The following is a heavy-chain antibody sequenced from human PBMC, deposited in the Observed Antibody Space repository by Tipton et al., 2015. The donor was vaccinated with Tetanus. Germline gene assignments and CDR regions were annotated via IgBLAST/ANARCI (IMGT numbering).Heavy chain of an antibody. V-gene: IGHV3-9*01. D-gene: IGHD3-10*01. CDR1: RFTFNDFA. J-gene: IGHJ3*01. CDR3: ARAVRGRDVFDV. Sequence: SLRLSCVGSRFTFNDFAIHWVRQVSGKGLEWVSAVSGAGGSKVYADSVKGRFTISRDNANNSLYLQMSSLRPEDTALYYCARAVRGRDVFDVWGQGTVVTVSS. CDR2: VSGAGGSK.